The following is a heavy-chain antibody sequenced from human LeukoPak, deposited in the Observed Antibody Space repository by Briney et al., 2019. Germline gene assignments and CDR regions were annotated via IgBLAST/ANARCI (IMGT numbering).Heavy chain of an antibody. V-gene: IGHV5-51*01. CDR3: ARHEAAVATFY. Sequence: GESLKISCKASGYNFPDFWIAWVRQMPGKGLEWMGIIYPDDSDTRYSPSFQGQVTISADKSISTAYLQWSSLKASDTAIYYCARHEAAVATFYWGQGTLVTVSS. CDR2: IYPDDSDT. J-gene: IGHJ4*02. D-gene: IGHD6-13*01. CDR1: GYNFPDFW.